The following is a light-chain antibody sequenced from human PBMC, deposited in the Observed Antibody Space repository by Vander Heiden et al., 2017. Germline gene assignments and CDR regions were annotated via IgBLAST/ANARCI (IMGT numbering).Light chain of an antibody. CDR1: TSNIGAGYD. CDR3: QSYDSSLSGRYVV. Sequence: QSVLTRPPSVSGAPGQRVPSACTGSTSNIGAGYDVHWYQQLPGTATKLLIYGNSNRPSGVPDRFSGSKSGTSASLAITGLQAEDEADYYCQSYDSSLSGRYVVFGGGTKLTVL. V-gene: IGLV1-40*01. CDR2: GNS. J-gene: IGLJ2*01.